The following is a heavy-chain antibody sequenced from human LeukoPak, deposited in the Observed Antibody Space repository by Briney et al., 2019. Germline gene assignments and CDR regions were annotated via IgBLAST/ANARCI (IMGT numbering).Heavy chain of an antibody. Sequence: GGSLRLSCAASGFIFRSHWMSWVRQAPGRGLEWVAHIKQDGSEKQYMGSVEGRFTLSRDDATNSLYLQMNTLRVDDAAVYYCAKEVSGEGFDYWGQGTLVTVSS. CDR2: IKQDGSEK. CDR3: AKEVSGEGFDY. V-gene: IGHV3-7*01. D-gene: IGHD5/OR15-5a*01. CDR1: GFIFRSHW. J-gene: IGHJ4*02.